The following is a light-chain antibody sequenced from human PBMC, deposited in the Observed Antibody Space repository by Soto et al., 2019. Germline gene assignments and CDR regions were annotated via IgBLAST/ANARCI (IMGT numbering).Light chain of an antibody. V-gene: IGKV3D-15*01. Sequence: EIVLTQSPGTLSLSPVERATLSCRASQSVSNNYLAWYQQKPGQAPRLLIYGASTRATGTPARFSGSGSGTEFTLTISSLQSEDFALYYCQQYNKWPLITFGQGTRLEIK. CDR1: QSVSNN. CDR3: QQYNKWPLIT. J-gene: IGKJ5*01. CDR2: GAS.